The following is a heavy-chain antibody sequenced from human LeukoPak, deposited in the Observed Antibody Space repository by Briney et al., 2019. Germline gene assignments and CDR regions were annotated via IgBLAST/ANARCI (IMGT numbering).Heavy chain of an antibody. J-gene: IGHJ3*02. V-gene: IGHV4-34*01. CDR3: ARGWSSSWYSGGAFDI. CDR1: GGSFSGYY. Sequence: SETLSLTCAVYGGSFSGYYWGWIRQPPGKGLEWIGEINHSGSTNYNPSLKSRVTISVDTSKNQFSLKLSSVTAADTAVYYCARGWSSSWYSGGAFDIWGQGTMVTVSS. D-gene: IGHD6-13*01. CDR2: INHSGST.